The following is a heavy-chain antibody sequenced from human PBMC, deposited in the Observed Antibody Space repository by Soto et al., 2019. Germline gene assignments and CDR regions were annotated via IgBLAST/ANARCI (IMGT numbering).Heavy chain of an antibody. CDR3: ARGPSIAGILPSRLDYMDV. D-gene: IGHD6-13*01. Sequence: GGSLRLSCAASGFTFSSYWMHWVRQAPGKGLVWVSRINSDGSSTSYADSVKGRFTISRDNAKNTLYLQMNSLRAEDTAVYYCARGPSIAGILPSRLDYMDVWGKGTTVTVSS. V-gene: IGHV3-74*01. CDR1: GFTFSSYW. CDR2: INSDGSST. J-gene: IGHJ6*03.